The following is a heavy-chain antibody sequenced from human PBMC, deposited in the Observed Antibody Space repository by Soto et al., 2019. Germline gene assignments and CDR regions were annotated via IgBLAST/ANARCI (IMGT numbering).Heavy chain of an antibody. CDR1: EVTFSGLS. D-gene: IGHD2-15*01. CDR2: ITSSSSSI. V-gene: IGHV3-21*01. J-gene: IGHJ6*02. CDR3: TRDPIELGYCSGGACPTDYYYGMDV. Sequence: GSMRHGWAASEVTFSGLSMHCVSQAPGKGVEWVSSITSSSSSIYYPDSVKGRFTISRDNAKNSLYLQMNTLRAEATAVYYCTRDPIELGYCSGGACPTDYYYGMDVRRQGTTDPVSS.